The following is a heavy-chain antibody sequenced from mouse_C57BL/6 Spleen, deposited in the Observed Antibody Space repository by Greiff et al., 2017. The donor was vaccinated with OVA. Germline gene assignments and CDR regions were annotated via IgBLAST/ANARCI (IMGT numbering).Heavy chain of an antibody. CDR2: ISSGGSYT. Sequence: EVKLMESGGDLVKPGGSLKLSCAASGFTFSSYGMSWVRQTPDKRLEWVATISSGGSYTYYPDSVKGRFTISRDNAKNTLYLQMSSLKSEDTAMYYCARHEDSSGYGDYWGQGTTLTVSS. CDR1: GFTFSSYG. V-gene: IGHV5-6*01. J-gene: IGHJ2*01. D-gene: IGHD3-2*02. CDR3: ARHEDSSGYGDY.